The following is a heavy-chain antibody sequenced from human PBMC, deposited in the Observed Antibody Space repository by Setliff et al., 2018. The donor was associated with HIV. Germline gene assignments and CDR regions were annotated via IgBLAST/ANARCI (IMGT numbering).Heavy chain of an antibody. CDR2: ISPSGSSI. CDR1: GFTLSDYY. V-gene: IGHV3-11*04. CDR3: ARAPAARGIDH. J-gene: IGHJ4*02. D-gene: IGHD6-6*01. Sequence: GGSLRLSCAASGFTLSDYYMSWIRQAPGKGLEWVSYISPSGSSIYYADSVKGRFTVSRDNAKSSLYLQMNSLRAGDTAVYYCARAPAARGIDHWGQGTLVTVSS.